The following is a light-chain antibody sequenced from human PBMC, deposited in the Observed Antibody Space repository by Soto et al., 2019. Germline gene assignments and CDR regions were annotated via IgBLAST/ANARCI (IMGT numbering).Light chain of an antibody. CDR3: QQYNNWPLT. Sequence: EIVLTQSPGTLSLSPGERATLSFGASQSVSSNLAWYQQKPGQAPRLLIYGASTRATGIPARFSGSGSGTEFTLTINSLQSEDFAVYYCQQYNNWPLTFGGGTKVDIK. J-gene: IGKJ4*01. CDR2: GAS. CDR1: QSVSSN. V-gene: IGKV3-15*01.